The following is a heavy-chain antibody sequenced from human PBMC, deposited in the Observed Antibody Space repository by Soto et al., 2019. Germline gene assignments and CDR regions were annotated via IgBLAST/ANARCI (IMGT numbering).Heavy chain of an antibody. CDR1: GFTFSSYD. J-gene: IGHJ6*03. Sequence: GGSLRLSCAASGFTFSSYDMHWVRQAIGKGLEWVSAIGTAGDTYYPGSVKGRFTISRENAKNSLYLQMNSLRAGDTAVYYCARGPHSGAAHYYMDVWGKGTTVTVSS. CDR2: IGTAGDT. V-gene: IGHV3-13*01. CDR3: ARGPHSGAAHYYMDV. D-gene: IGHD6-25*01.